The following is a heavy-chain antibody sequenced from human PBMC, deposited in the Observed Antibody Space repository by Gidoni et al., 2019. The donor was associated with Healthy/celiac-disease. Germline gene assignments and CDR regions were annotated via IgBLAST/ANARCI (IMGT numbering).Heavy chain of an antibody. CDR1: GGSFSGYY. V-gene: IGHV4-34*01. Sequence: QVQLQQWGAGLLKPSETLSLTCAVYGGSFSGYYWSWIRQPPGQGREWIGEINHSGSTNYNPSLKSRVTISVDTSKNQFSLKLSSVTAADTAVYYCARGEVRGDYDGSWYGMDVWGQGTTVTVSS. D-gene: IGHD4-17*01. CDR2: INHSGST. CDR3: ARGEVRGDYDGSWYGMDV. J-gene: IGHJ6*02.